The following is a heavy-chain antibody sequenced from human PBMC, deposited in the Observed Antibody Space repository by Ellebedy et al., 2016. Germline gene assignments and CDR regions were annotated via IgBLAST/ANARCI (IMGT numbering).Heavy chain of an antibody. V-gene: IGHV3-23*01. CDR1: GFTFSYFA. D-gene: IGHD6-25*01. CDR3: AREGSAVPTDY. CDR2: ISHSGGST. Sequence: GESLKISCAASGFTFSYFAMNWVRQAPGKGLEWVSRISHSGGSTYYADSVKGRFTISRDNSKDTLYLQMNSLRAEETAVYYCAREGSAVPTDYWGQGTLVTVSS. J-gene: IGHJ4*02.